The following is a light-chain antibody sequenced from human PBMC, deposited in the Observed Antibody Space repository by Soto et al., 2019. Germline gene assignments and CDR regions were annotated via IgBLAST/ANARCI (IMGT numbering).Light chain of an antibody. Sequence: EIVMTQSPATLSVSPGERATLSCRASQSVSSNLAWYQQKPGQAPRLLIYGASSRATGIPDRFSGSGSGTEFTLTISSLQSEDFGVYYCQQYNNWPRATFGGGTKVDIK. J-gene: IGKJ4*01. CDR3: QQYNNWPRAT. CDR2: GAS. V-gene: IGKV3D-15*01. CDR1: QSVSSN.